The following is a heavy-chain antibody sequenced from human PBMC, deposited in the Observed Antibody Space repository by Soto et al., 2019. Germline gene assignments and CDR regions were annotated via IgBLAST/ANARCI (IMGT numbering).Heavy chain of an antibody. V-gene: IGHV1-2*02. D-gene: IGHD6-6*01. CDR1: GYTFTGHD. J-gene: IGHJ4*02. CDR3: ARFGSYSDGSSYPY. CDR2: IKANGGAT. Sequence: QVQLVQSGAELKKPGASVTVSCKASGYTFTGHDLHWVRQAPGQGLEWMGWIKANGGATKYARKFKGRFTMTRDTSTKTAYLELNSLRSDDTAVDFCARFGSYSDGSSYPYWGQGTLVTVSA.